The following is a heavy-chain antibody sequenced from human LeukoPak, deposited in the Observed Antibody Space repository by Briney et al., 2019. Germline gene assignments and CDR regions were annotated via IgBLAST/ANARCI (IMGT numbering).Heavy chain of an antibody. V-gene: IGHV1-8*01. J-gene: IGHJ6*03. CDR3: ARELGITMAGKYYYMDV. CDR1: GYTFTSYD. D-gene: IGHD3-10*01. CDR2: MNPNSGNT. Sequence: ASVKVSCKASGYTFTSYDINWVRQAPGQGLEWMGWMNPNSGNTGYAQKFQGRVTMTRNTSISTTYMELSSLRSEDTAVYYCARELGITMAGKYYYMDVWGKGTTVTVSS.